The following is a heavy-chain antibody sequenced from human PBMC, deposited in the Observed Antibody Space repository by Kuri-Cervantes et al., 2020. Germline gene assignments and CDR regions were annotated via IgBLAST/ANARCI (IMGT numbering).Heavy chain of an antibody. CDR1: GGTFSSYA. J-gene: IGHJ4*02. D-gene: IGHD3-10*01. V-gene: IGHV1-69*13. Sequence: SVKVSCKASGGTFSSYAISWVRQAPGQGLEWMGGIIPIFGTANYAQKFQGRVTITADESTSTAYMELSSVTAADTAVYYCARSYVLLWFRELLSYFDYWGQGTLVTVSS. CDR3: ARSYVLLWFRELLSYFDY. CDR2: IIPIFGTA.